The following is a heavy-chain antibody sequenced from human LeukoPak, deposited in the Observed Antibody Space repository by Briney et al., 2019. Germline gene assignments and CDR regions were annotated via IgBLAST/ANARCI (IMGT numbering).Heavy chain of an antibody. Sequence: KPSETLSLTCTVSGDSISSTPYSWDWIRQPPGKGLEWIGRIYYRGSTYYNPSLKSRLTTSVDTSTNQISLHLSSGTAADTAMYYCTRHQKGDYPWFDPWGQGTLVTVSS. CDR3: TRHQKGDYPWFDP. J-gene: IGHJ5*02. V-gene: IGHV4-39*01. CDR2: IYYRGST. CDR1: GDSISSTPYS. D-gene: IGHD4-17*01.